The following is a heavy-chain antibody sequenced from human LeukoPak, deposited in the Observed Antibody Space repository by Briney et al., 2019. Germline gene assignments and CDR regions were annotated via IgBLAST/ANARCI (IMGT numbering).Heavy chain of an antibody. V-gene: IGHV4-38-2*02. CDR2: IDYTERP. Sequence: SETLALTCTVSGYSIRNGFDWSWLRLSPEKGLEWLGSIDYTERPSYNPSLRSRVTISVDTSKNLFSLNLASVTAADTAIYLCARSEINDYMKFWGQGLQVIVSS. D-gene: IGHD1-1*01. CDR1: GYSIRNGFD. J-gene: IGHJ4*02. CDR3: ARSEINDYMKF.